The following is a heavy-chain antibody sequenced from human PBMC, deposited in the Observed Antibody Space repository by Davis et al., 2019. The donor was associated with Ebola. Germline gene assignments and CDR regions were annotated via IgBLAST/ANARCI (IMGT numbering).Heavy chain of an antibody. CDR2: IYYSGST. V-gene: IGHV4-39*01. CDR1: GGSISSYY. CDR3: ARRIFGVVITPFDY. Sequence: GSLRLSCTVSGGSISSYYWGWIRQPPGKGLEWIGSIYYSGSTYYNPSLKSRVTISVDTSKNQFSLKLSSVTAADTAVYYCARRIFGVVITPFDYWGQGTLVTVSS. J-gene: IGHJ4*02. D-gene: IGHD3-3*01.